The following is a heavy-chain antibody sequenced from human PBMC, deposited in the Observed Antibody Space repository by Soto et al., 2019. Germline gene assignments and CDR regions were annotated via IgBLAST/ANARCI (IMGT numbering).Heavy chain of an antibody. Sequence: GGSLRLSCAASGFTFSSYTMNWVRQAPGKGLEWVSSISSSSSYIYYADSVKGRFTISRDNAKNSLYLQMNSLRDEDTAVYYCARGDVLRYFDWLLDVWGQGTTVTVSS. J-gene: IGHJ6*02. D-gene: IGHD3-9*01. CDR1: GFTFSSYT. CDR2: ISSSSSYI. CDR3: ARGDVLRYFDWLLDV. V-gene: IGHV3-21*01.